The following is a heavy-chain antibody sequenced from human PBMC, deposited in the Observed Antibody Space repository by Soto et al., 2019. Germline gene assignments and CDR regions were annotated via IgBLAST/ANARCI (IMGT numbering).Heavy chain of an antibody. D-gene: IGHD3-9*01. CDR1: GDSGFSFSSYG. Sequence: QVHLVESGGGVVQPGGSLRLSCAASGDSGFSFSSYGIHWVRQAPGKGLEWVSVISYDGSNRHFADSVKGRFAVSRDDAMHTVYLHMNALSPEETAVYYCAKERLVRSYYYGMDVWGQGTTVTVSS. CDR2: ISYDGSNR. J-gene: IGHJ6*02. CDR3: AKERLVRSYYYGMDV. V-gene: IGHV3-30*18.